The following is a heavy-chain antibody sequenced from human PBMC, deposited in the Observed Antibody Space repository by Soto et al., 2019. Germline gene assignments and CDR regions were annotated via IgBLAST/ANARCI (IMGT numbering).Heavy chain of an antibody. CDR1: GGAISGYY. D-gene: IGHD3-22*01. Sequence: SETLSLTCTVSGGAISGYYWSWIRQPPGKGLEWIGYIYYSGSTNYNPSLKSRVTISVDTSKNQFSLKLTSVTAADTAVYYCARAGPYDSSGSLDYWGQGTLVTVSS. CDR3: ARAGPYDSSGSLDY. J-gene: IGHJ4*02. V-gene: IGHV4-59*08. CDR2: IYYSGST.